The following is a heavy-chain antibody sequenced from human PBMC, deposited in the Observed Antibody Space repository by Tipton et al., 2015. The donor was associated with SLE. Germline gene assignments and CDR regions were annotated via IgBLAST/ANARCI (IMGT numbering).Heavy chain of an antibody. CDR2: MYNTVSA. J-gene: IGHJ4*02. CDR3: ARETPVYYYGSGSLH. CDR1: GASISSGDYY. V-gene: IGHV4-30-4*01. D-gene: IGHD3-10*01. Sequence: TLPLTCTVSGASISSGDYYWSWIRQAPGMGLEWIGAMYNTVSADYNPSLKSRVTISLDTSKNQFSLKLNSVTAADTAVYYCARETPVYYYGSGSLHWGQGTLVTVSS.